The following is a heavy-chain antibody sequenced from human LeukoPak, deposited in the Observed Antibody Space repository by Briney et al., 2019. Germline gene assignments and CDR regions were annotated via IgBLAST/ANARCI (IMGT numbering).Heavy chain of an antibody. D-gene: IGHD5-12*01. V-gene: IGHV4-34*01. CDR3: ARVWIVATSMGLPKISYYFDY. Sequence: PSETLSLTCAVYGGSFSGYYWSWIRQPPGKGLEWIGEINHSGSTNYNPSLKSRVTISVDTSKNQFSLKLSSVTAAVTAVYYCARVWIVATSMGLPKISYYFDYWGQGTLVTVSS. CDR1: GGSFSGYY. CDR2: INHSGST. J-gene: IGHJ4*02.